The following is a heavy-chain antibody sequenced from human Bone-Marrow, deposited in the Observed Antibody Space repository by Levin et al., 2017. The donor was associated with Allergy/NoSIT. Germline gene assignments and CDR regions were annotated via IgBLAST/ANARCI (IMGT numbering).Heavy chain of an antibody. CDR3: ARDSDFQSSGSYFYSYYYGMDV. CDR2: INSDVSRT. V-gene: IGHV3-74*01. CDR1: GFTFSNYW. J-gene: IGHJ6*02. D-gene: IGHD3-10*01. Sequence: PPGGSLRLSCTASGFTFSNYWMHWVRQAPGKGLVWVSRINSDVSRTNYADSVKGRFTISRDNAKNTLYLQMDSLRAEDTAVYYCARDSDFQSSGSYFYSYYYGMDVWGQGTTVTVTS.